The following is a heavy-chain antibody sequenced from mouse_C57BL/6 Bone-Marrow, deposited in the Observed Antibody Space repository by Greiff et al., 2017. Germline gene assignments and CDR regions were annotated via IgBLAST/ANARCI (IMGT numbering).Heavy chain of an antibody. CDR1: GYTFTDHY. CDR2: IYPGSGNT. V-gene: IGHV1-76*01. CDR3: ARDDGYFFEY. Sequence: QVQLQQSGAEVASPAASVKMSCKASGYTFTDHYINWVKQRPGQGLEWIARIYPGSGNTYYNEKFKGKATLTAEKSSNTASMLLSSLTSEDFSVYFCARDDGYFFEYWGQGTTLTVSS. D-gene: IGHD2-3*01. J-gene: IGHJ2*01.